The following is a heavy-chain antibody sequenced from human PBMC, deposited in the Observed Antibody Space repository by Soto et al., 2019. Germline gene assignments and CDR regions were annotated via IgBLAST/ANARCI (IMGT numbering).Heavy chain of an antibody. D-gene: IGHD6-6*01. V-gene: IGHV1-69*06. Sequence: EASVKVSCKASGGTFSSYAISWVRQAPGQGLEWMGGIIPIFGTANYAQKFQGRVTITADKSTSTAYMELSSLRSEDTAVYYCASPEYSSSSNFDYWGQGTLVTVSS. CDR1: GGTFSSYA. CDR2: IIPIFGTA. J-gene: IGHJ4*02. CDR3: ASPEYSSSSNFDY.